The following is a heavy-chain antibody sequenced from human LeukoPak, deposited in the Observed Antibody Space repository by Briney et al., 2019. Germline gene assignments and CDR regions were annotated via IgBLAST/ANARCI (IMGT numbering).Heavy chain of an antibody. J-gene: IGHJ5*02. CDR3: ARDGDIGVVPAAMSWFDP. CDR2: INPNSGGT. D-gene: IGHD2-2*01. CDR1: GYTFTGYY. V-gene: IGHV1-2*02. Sequence: ASVKVSCKASGYTFTGYYMHWVRQAPGQGLEWMGWINPNSGGTNYAQKFQGRVTMTRDTSISTAYMELSRLRSDDTAVYYCARDGDIGVVPAAMSWFDPWSQGTLVTVSS.